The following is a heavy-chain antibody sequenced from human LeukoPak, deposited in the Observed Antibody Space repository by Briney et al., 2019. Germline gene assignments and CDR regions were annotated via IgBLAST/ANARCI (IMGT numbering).Heavy chain of an antibody. V-gene: IGHV3-7*04. J-gene: IGHJ5*01. CDR1: GFTFSAYW. D-gene: IGHD7-27*01. Sequence: PGGSLRLSCAASGFTFSAYWMTWVRQAPGRGLEWVANIRDDGSEEYYGDSVRGRFTISRDNAKNSVDLQIHSLRVEDTAVYYCARVLGLKGFDSWGQGTLVTVSS. CDR2: IRDDGSEE. CDR3: ARVLGLKGFDS.